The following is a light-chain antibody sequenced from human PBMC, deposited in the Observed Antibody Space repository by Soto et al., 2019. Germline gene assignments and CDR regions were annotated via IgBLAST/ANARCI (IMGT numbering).Light chain of an antibody. CDR3: QQYGSSPT. CDR1: QSLSSGY. V-gene: IGKV3-20*01. CDR2: DAS. J-gene: IGKJ1*01. Sequence: EIVLTQSPGTLSLSPGERVTLSCRARQSLSSGYLAWYQQKFGQAPRLLIYDASRRATGIPERFSGSGSGTDFTLTSNRLEPEDVAVYYCQQYGSSPTFGLGTKVEIK.